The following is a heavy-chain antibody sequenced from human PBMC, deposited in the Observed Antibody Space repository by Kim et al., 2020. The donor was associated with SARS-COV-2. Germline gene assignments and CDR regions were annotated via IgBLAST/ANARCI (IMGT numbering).Heavy chain of an antibody. CDR2: SNK. CDR3: AKANNAFDP. J-gene: IGHJ3*01. V-gene: IGHV3-30*02. Sequence: SNKYYAASVKGRITVSSDKTRNTPYLQMDSLRAEDTAVYYCAKANNAFDPWGQGTMVLVSS.